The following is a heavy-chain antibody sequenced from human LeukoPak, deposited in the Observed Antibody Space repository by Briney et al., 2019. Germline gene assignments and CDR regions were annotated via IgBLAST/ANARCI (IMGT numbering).Heavy chain of an antibody. D-gene: IGHD4-17*01. CDR2: IYSGGDT. Sequence: GGSLRLSCAASGFTVSSNYMSWVRQAPGKGLEWVSIIYSGGDTYYADSVKGRFTISRDNSKNTLYLEMDSLRAEDTAVYYCARDPVDDSGDYGGQAYWGQGTLVTVSS. V-gene: IGHV3-66*01. J-gene: IGHJ4*02. CDR3: ARDPVDDSGDYGGQAY. CDR1: GFTVSSNY.